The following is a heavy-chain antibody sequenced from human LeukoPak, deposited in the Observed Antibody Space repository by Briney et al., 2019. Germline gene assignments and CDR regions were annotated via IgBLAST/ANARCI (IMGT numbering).Heavy chain of an antibody. D-gene: IGHD6-13*01. CDR1: GFTFSNCA. CDR2: ITGSGGSGGST. CDR3: AKRRAAGSGDIDY. Sequence: PGGSLRLSCAASGFTFSNCAMSWVRQAPGKGLEWVSTITGSGGSGGSTNYADSVKGRFTISRDNSKNTLYLQMNSLRAEDTALYYCAKRRAAGSGDIDYWGQGTLVTVSS. J-gene: IGHJ4*02. V-gene: IGHV3-23*01.